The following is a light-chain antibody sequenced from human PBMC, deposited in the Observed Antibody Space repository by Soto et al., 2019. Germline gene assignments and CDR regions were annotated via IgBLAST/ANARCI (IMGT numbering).Light chain of an antibody. Sequence: DIQMTQSPSSLSASVGDRVTITCLASQDISNYLNWYQQKPGKAPKLLIYDASNLETGVPSRFSGSGSGTDFTFTISSLQPEDIATYYCQQYDNLLIFTFGPGTKVDIK. J-gene: IGKJ3*01. CDR3: QQYDNLLIFT. CDR1: QDISNY. CDR2: DAS. V-gene: IGKV1-33*01.